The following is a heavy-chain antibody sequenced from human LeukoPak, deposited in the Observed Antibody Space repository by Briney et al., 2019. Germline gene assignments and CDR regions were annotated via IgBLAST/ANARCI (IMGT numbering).Heavy chain of an antibody. CDR3: AKKLRLGELSSPAEDAFDI. CDR1: GYSFTNYL. Sequence: GGSLKTPRKGSGYSFTNYLHGWVRQIPGKGLGGRRIIYHGDSDTRYSPSFQGQVTISADKSISTAYLQWSSLKASDTAMYYCAKKLRLGELSSPAEDAFDIWGQGTMVTVSS. J-gene: IGHJ3*02. V-gene: IGHV5-51*01. CDR2: IYHGDSDT. D-gene: IGHD3-16*02.